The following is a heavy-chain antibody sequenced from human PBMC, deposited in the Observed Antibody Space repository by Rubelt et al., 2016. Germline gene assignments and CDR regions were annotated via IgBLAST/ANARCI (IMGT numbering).Heavy chain of an antibody. CDR2: IYYSGST. Sequence: QVQLQQWGAGLLKPSETLSLPCGVDGGYFSGYYRSWIRQPPGKGLEWIGYIYYSGSTCYNPFLKGRVTISVDTFKTQFSLKLSSVTAADTAVYYCARVSGMTTVTTGWFDPWGQGTLVTVSS. CDR3: ARVSGMTTVTTGWFDP. V-gene: IGHV4-34*01. J-gene: IGHJ5*02. D-gene: IGHD4-17*01. CDR1: GGYFSGYY.